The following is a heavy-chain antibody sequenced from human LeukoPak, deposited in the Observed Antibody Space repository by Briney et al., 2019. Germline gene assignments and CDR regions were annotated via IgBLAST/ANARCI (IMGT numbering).Heavy chain of an antibody. CDR1: VFTFSSYA. CDR2: ISGSGGST. Sequence: LTGGSLRLSCAASVFTFSSYAMSWVRQAPGKGLEWVSAISGSGGSTYYADSVKGRFTISRDNSKNTLYLQMNSLRAEDTAVYYCAKTYDFWSGYYTGFDYWGQGTLVTVSS. D-gene: IGHD3-3*01. CDR3: AKTYDFWSGYYTGFDY. J-gene: IGHJ4*02. V-gene: IGHV3-23*01.